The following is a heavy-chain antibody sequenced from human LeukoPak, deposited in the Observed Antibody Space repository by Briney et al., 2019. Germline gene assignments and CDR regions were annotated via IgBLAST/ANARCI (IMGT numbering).Heavy chain of an antibody. J-gene: IGHJ4*02. CDR3: ARQTPSSYYYGSGYKRYYFDY. V-gene: IGHV4-4*07. D-gene: IGHD3-10*01. CDR2: IYTSGST. Sequence: SETLSLTCTVSGGSISSYYWSWIRQPAGKGLEWIGRIYTSGSTNYNPSLKSRVTMSVDTSKNQFSLKLSSVTAADTAVYYCARQTPSSYYYGSGYKRYYFDYWGQGTLVTVS. CDR1: GGSISSYY.